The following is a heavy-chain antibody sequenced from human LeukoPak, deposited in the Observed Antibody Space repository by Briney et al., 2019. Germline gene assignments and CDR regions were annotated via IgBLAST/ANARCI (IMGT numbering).Heavy chain of an antibody. CDR2: TYYRSKWYN. Sequence: SQTLSLTCAISGDSVSSNSAAWNWIRQSPSRGLEWLGRTYYRSKWYNDYAVSVKSRITINPDTSKNQFSLQLNSVTPEDTAVYYCARVHYYDSSGYYLRAPFRFDPWGQGTLVTVSS. V-gene: IGHV6-1*01. J-gene: IGHJ5*02. CDR3: ARVHYYDSSGYYLRAPFRFDP. CDR1: GDSVSSNSAA. D-gene: IGHD3-22*01.